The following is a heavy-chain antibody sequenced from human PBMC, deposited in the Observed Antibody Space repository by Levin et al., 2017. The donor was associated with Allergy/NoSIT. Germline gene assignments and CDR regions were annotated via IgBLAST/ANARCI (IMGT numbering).Heavy chain of an antibody. CDR3: ARDLLRYCSGGSCYGLGY. CDR2: IWYDGSNK. D-gene: IGHD2-15*01. CDR1: GFTFSSYG. V-gene: IGHV3-33*01. Sequence: SCAASGFTFSSYGMHWVRQAPGKGLEWVAVIWYDGSNKYYADSVKGRFTISRDNSKNTLYLQMNSLRAEDTAVYYCARDLLRYCSGGSCYGLGYWGQGTLVTVSS. J-gene: IGHJ4*02.